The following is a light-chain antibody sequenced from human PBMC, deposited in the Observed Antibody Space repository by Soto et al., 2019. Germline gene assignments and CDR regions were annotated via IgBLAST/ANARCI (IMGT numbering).Light chain of an antibody. Sequence: LAQPASVSGSPGQSITISCTGTSSDVGGYNYVSWYQQHPGKAPKLMIYDVSNRPSGVSNRFSGSKSGNTASLTISGLQAEDEADYYCSSYTSSTLYVFGTGTKVTVL. V-gene: IGLV2-14*01. CDR1: SSDVGGYNY. CDR3: SSYTSSTLYV. J-gene: IGLJ1*01. CDR2: DVS.